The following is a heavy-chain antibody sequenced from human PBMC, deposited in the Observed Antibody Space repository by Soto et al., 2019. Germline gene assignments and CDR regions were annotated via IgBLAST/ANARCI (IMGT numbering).Heavy chain of an antibody. Sequence: PGESLKISCKGSGYSFTSYWISWVRQMPGKGLEWMGRIDPSDSYTNYSPSFQGHVTISADKSISTAYLQWSSLKASDTAMYYCATMGKKWELPPTLRYYSGMDVWGQGTTVTVSS. D-gene: IGHD1-26*01. V-gene: IGHV5-10-1*01. J-gene: IGHJ6*02. CDR3: ATMGKKWELPPTLRYYSGMDV. CDR1: GYSFTSYW. CDR2: IDPSDSYT.